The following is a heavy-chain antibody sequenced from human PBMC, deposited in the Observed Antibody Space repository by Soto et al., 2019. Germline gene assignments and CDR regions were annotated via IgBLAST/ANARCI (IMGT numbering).Heavy chain of an antibody. D-gene: IGHD3-10*01. J-gene: IGHJ4*02. CDR3: ATVDNXXGSAF. V-gene: IGHV3-33*01. Sequence: QEHLVESGGGVVQPGRSLRLSCAASGITFSNYGMHWVRQAPGKGLEWVAVIWYDGITKFYADSVKGRFTISRDNSKNTLFLQMDSLRAEDTAVYYCATVDNXXGSAFWGQGTLVTVSP. CDR2: IWYDGITK. CDR1: GITFSNYG.